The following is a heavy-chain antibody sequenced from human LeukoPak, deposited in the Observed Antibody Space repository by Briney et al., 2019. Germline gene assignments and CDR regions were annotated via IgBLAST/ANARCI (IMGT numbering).Heavy chain of an antibody. CDR3: ATRDSYSSGWYYRPSSFDC. V-gene: IGHV3-23*01. Sequence: GGSLRLSCAAPGFTFSSYAMSWVRQAPGKGLEWVSAISGSGGSTYYADSVKGRFTISRDNSKNTLYLQMNSLRAEDTAVYYCATRDSYSSGWYYRPSSFDCWGQGTLVTVSS. J-gene: IGHJ4*02. CDR1: GFTFSSYA. CDR2: ISGSGGST. D-gene: IGHD6-19*01.